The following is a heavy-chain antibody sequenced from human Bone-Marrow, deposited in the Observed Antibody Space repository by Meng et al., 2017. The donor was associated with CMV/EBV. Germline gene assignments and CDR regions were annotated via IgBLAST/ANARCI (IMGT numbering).Heavy chain of an antibody. CDR1: GFTFSSYA. CDR2: ISYDGSNK. J-gene: IGHJ5*02. D-gene: IGHD2-2*01. Sequence: GESLKISCAASGFTFSSYAMNWVRQAPGKGLEWVAVISYDGSNKYYADSVKGRFTISRDNSKNTLYLQMNSLRAEDTAVYYCARDRCSSTSCYLGWFDRWGQGTLVTVSS. CDR3: ARDRCSSTSCYLGWFDR. V-gene: IGHV3-30-3*01.